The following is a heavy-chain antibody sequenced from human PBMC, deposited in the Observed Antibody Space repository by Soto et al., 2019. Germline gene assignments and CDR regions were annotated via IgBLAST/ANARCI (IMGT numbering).Heavy chain of an antibody. CDR1: GFTFSNFG. CDR3: ARDFGSLGATIDY. V-gene: IGHV3-23*01. Sequence: PGGSLRLSCEASGFTFSNFGMSWVRQAPGKGLEWVSGLTGNGGTTYYADSVKGRFTIPRDNSKNTLSLQMNSLRAEDTAVYYCARDFGSLGATIDYWGQGTLVTVSS. J-gene: IGHJ4*02. D-gene: IGHD1-26*01. CDR2: LTGNGGTT.